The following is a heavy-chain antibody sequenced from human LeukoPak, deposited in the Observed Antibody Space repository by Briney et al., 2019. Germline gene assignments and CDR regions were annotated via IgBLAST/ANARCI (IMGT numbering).Heavy chain of an antibody. Sequence: PSETLSLTCAVSGYSLSIGYYWGWIRQPPGKGLEWIGNMYRSGYTYYNPSLKSRVTISVDTSKNQFSLKLSSVTAADTAVYYCARMGGHYGSGSYYLVAYYYYMDVWGKGTTVTVSS. CDR1: GYSLSIGYY. V-gene: IGHV4-38-2*01. J-gene: IGHJ6*03. CDR2: MYRSGYT. CDR3: ARMGGHYGSGSYYLVAYYYYMDV. D-gene: IGHD3-10*01.